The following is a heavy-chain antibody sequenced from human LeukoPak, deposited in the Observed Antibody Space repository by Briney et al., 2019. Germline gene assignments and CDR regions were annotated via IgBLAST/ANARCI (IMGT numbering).Heavy chain of an antibody. D-gene: IGHD1-14*01. J-gene: IGHJ3*02. CDR2: IYHSGHT. CDR1: GGSISSSNW. Sequence: SSETLSLTCAVSGGSISSSNWWNWVRQPPGKGLEWIGAIYHSGHTIYNPSLKSRVTISIHTSKNQFSLKLNSVAAADTAVYYCASNFAISAGSAFDIWGRGTMVTVSS. CDR3: ASNFAISAGSAFDI. V-gene: IGHV4/OR15-8*02.